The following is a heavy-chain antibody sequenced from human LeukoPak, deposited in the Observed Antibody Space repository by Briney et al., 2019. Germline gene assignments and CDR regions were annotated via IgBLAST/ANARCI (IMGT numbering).Heavy chain of an antibody. V-gene: IGHV3-30*04. D-gene: IGHD3-3*02. CDR3: ARDPFYFGYFYMDV. CDR1: GFTFSGYA. CDR2: TSYDGSNL. J-gene: IGHJ6*03. Sequence: PGGSLRLSCAGSGFTFSGYAMHWVRQAPGKGLEWVAVTSYDGSNLSYADSVKGRFTISRDNSKNTLYLQMNSLRAEDTAVYYCARDPFYFGYFYMDVWGEGTTVTVSS.